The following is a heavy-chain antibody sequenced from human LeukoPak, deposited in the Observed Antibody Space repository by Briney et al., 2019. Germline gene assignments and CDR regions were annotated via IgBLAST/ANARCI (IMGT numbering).Heavy chain of an antibody. CDR2: IYTSGST. D-gene: IGHD2-2*01. CDR1: GGSISSYY. V-gene: IGHV4-4*07. J-gene: IGHJ4*02. CDR3: AREKRDCRPRYCSSTSYPDY. Sequence: SETLSLTCTVSGGSISSYYWSWIRQPAGKGLEWIGRIYTSGSTNYNPSLKSRVTMSVDTSKNQFSLKLSSVTAADTAVCYCAREKRDCRPRYCSSTSYPDYWGQGTLVTVSS.